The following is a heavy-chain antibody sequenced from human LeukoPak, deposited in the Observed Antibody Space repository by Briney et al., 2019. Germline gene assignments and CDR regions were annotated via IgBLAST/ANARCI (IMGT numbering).Heavy chain of an antibody. CDR2: IIPIFGTA. CDR3: ARDGYYDRSDYFRAEYFQH. D-gene: IGHD3-22*01. Sequence: SVKVSCKACGGTFSTYAISWVRQAPGQGLEWMGRIIPIFGTANYAQKFQGRVTITADKSTSTAYMELSSLRSEDTAVYYCARDGYYDRSDYFRAEYFQHWGQGTLVTVSS. V-gene: IGHV1-69*06. J-gene: IGHJ1*01. CDR1: GGTFSTYA.